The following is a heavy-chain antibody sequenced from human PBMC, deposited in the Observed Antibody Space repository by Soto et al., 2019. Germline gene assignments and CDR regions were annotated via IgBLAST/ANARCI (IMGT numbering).Heavy chain of an antibody. J-gene: IGHJ5*02. CDR1: GYSFTNND. Sequence: QVKLVQSGAEVREPGASVKVSCKASGYSFTNNDVSWVRQATGQGLEWMGWMNPGSGDTGYAQKFQGRVTMTRDISIATAYMELSSLGSDGTAIYYWARMATFGLLNRFRPWGQGNLVNVSS. V-gene: IGHV1-8*01. CDR2: MNPGSGDT. CDR3: ARMATFGLLNRFRP. D-gene: IGHD3-16*01.